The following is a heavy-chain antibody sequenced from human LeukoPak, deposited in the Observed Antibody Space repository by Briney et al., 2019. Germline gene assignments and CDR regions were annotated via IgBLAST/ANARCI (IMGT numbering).Heavy chain of an antibody. CDR2: ISGSGGST. CDR1: GFTFSSYA. J-gene: IGHJ4*02. V-gene: IGHV3-23*01. Sequence: EGSLRLSCAASGFTFSSYAMSWVRQAPGKGLEWVSAISGSGGSTYYADSVKGRFTISRDNSKNTLYLQMNSLRAEDTAVYYCAKDTYYDFWSGYLGFIGYWGQGTLVTVSS. CDR3: AKDTYYDFWSGYLGFIGY. D-gene: IGHD3-3*01.